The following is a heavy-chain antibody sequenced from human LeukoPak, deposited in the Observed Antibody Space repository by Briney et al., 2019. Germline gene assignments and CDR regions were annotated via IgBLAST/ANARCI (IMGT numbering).Heavy chain of an antibody. V-gene: IGHV1-2*02. CDR2: INPNSGGT. CDR3: ARGCSSTSCYLGVDY. J-gene: IGHJ4*02. D-gene: IGHD2-2*01. Sequence: GASVKVSCKASGYTFTGYYMHWVRQAPGQGLEWMGWINPNSGGTNYAQKFQGRVTMTRDTFISTAYMELSRLRSDDTAVYYCARGCSSTSCYLGVDYWGQGTLVTVSS. CDR1: GYTFTGYY.